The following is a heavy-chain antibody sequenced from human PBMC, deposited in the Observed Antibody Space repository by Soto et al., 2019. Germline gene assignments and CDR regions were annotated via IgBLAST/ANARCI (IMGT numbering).Heavy chain of an antibody. Sequence: SETLSLTCAVSGGSINNFYWSWIRQPPGKALEWIGYIYFRGTTYYHPSLESRVTISLDASKNQFSLNLSSMTAADTAVYFCARSSGYATPLDQWGQGTLVTVSS. J-gene: IGHJ4*02. CDR2: IYFRGTT. D-gene: IGHD3-22*01. CDR1: GGSINNFY. V-gene: IGHV4-59*01. CDR3: ARSSGYATPLDQ.